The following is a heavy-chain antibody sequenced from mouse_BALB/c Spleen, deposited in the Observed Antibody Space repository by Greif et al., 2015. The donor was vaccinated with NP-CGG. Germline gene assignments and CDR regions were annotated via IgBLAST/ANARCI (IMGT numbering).Heavy chain of an antibody. Sequence: VQVVESGPGLVAPSQSLSITCTVSGFSLTSYGVHWVRQPPGKGLEWLGVIWAGGSTTYNSALMARLSISKENSKSQVVLKWKSLQTDDTAMYYCARDHYRYHYYAMDYWGQGSSVTGSS. CDR3: ARDHYRYHYYAMDY. CDR2: IWAGGST. V-gene: IGHV2-9*02. CDR1: GFSLTSYG. D-gene: IGHD2-14*01. J-gene: IGHJ4*01.